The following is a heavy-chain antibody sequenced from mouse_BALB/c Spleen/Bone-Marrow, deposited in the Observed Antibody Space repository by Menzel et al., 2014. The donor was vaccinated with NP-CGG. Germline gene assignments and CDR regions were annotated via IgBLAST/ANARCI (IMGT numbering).Heavy chain of an antibody. CDR2: IWSGGST. CDR1: GFSLTSYG. Sequence: QVQLQQSGPGLVQPSQSLSITCTVSGFSLTSYGVHWVRQTPGKGLEWLGVIWSGGSTNYNEAFITRLSTSKDNSKCQVFFKINTLQANGASIYYCAGPYYGNSVYAMDYWGQGTSVTVSS. CDR3: AGPYYGNSVYAMDY. D-gene: IGHD2-10*01. V-gene: IGHV2-2*02. J-gene: IGHJ4*01.